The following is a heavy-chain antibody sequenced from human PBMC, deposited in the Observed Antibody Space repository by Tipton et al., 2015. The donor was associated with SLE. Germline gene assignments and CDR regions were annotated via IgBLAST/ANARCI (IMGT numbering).Heavy chain of an antibody. CDR2: IYHSGST. J-gene: IGHJ3*01. CDR3: ARGVYGGTPGACDL. D-gene: IGHD1-7*01. CDR1: GGSISSGGYS. Sequence: TLSLTCAVSGGSISSGGYSWGWIRQPPGKGLEWIGYIYHSGSTYYNPSLQSRVTISVDRSKNQFSLKLSSVTAADTAVYYWARGVYGGTPGACDLWGQGTMVPVSS. V-gene: IGHV4-30-2*01.